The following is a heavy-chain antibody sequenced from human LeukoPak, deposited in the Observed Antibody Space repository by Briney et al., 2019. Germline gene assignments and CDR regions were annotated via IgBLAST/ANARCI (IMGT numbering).Heavy chain of an antibody. D-gene: IGHD6-6*01. CDR1: GFTFSDYS. Sequence: GGSLRLSCAASGFTFSDYSMNWVRQAPGKGLEWISHISSSGTTIYYAGSVEGRYTISRDNAMSSLILQMNSLRAEDTAVYYCARARPTDYWGQGTLVTVSS. J-gene: IGHJ4*02. CDR3: ARARPTDY. CDR2: ISSSGTTI. V-gene: IGHV3-48*04.